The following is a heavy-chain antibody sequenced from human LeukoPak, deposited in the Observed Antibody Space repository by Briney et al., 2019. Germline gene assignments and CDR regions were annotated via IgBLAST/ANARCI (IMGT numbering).Heavy chain of an antibody. J-gene: IGHJ4*02. D-gene: IGHD1-26*01. V-gene: IGHV5-51*01. CDR2: IYPGDSDV. CDR3: ARGMLSLIAGGGDY. Sequence: GESLKISCKGSGYSFTNYWIGWVRQMPGKGLEWMGIIYPGDSDVRYSPSFQGQVTISADKSISTAYLQWSSLKASDTAIYYCARGMLSLIAGGGDYGGRGPLVPVS. CDR1: GYSFTNYW.